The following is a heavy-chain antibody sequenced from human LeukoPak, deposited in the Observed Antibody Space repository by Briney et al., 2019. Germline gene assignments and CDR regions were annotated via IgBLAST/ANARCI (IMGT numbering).Heavy chain of an antibody. D-gene: IGHD3-3*01. Sequence: PSETLSLTCTVSGDSISNDNYFWGWFRQPPGKGLEWLGTISYSGNTYYGPSLNSRVTISIATSKNQFSLKLSSVTAADTAVYYCAREYYDFWSGYYTHANAFDIWGQGTMVTVSS. J-gene: IGHJ3*02. CDR1: GDSISNDNYF. CDR2: ISYSGNT. CDR3: AREYYDFWSGYYTHANAFDI. V-gene: IGHV4-39*07.